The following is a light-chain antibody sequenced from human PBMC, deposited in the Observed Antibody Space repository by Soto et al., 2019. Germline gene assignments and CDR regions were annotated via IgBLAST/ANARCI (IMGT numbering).Light chain of an antibody. CDR1: QGIRHD. J-gene: IGKJ1*01. V-gene: IGKV1-17*01. CDR2: SAS. CDR3: LQNNSYPVT. Sequence: TQMTQSPSTLSASVGDRVTVTWRASQGIRHDLGWYQQKPGKAPKRLIYSASSLQSGVPSRFSGSGSGTEFTLTISSLQPEDFATYYCLQNNSYPVTFGQGTKVDI.